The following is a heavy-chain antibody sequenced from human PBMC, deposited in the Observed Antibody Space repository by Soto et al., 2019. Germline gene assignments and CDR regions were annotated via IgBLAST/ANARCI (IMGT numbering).Heavy chain of an antibody. CDR2: INPSGGST. Sequence: ASVKVSCKASGYTFTSYYMHWVRQAPGQGLEWMGIINPSGGSTSYAQKFQGRVTMTRDTPTSTVYMELSSLRSEDTAVYYCARSLGYSSSSLFRYYYYGMDVWGQGTTVTVSS. V-gene: IGHV1-46*01. CDR1: GYTFTSYY. CDR3: ARSLGYSSSSLFRYYYYGMDV. D-gene: IGHD6-6*01. J-gene: IGHJ6*02.